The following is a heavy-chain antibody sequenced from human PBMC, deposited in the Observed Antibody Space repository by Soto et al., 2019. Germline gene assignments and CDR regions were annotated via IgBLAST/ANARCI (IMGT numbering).Heavy chain of an antibody. D-gene: IGHD3-16*01. CDR1: GYTFTDFA. CDR3: AREGAHYAPFDL. J-gene: IGHJ4*02. V-gene: IGHV1-3*01. CDR2: INVGNGNT. Sequence: QAQLVQSGAEAKQPGASVRVSCKASGYTFTDFALHWVRQAPGQGLEWMGWINVGNGNTGYSRKVQGRVINDRDMSATTAYIEVTSLTSEDTAIYYCAREGAHYAPFDLWGQGTLVTVSS.